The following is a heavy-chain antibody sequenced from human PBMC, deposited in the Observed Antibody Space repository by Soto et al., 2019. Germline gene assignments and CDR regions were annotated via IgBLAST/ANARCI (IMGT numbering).Heavy chain of an antibody. CDR2: ISSSSSYI. CDR3: ARYSRDGYNYVDY. J-gene: IGHJ4*02. CDR1: GFTFSSYS. D-gene: IGHD1-26*01. V-gene: IGHV3-21*01. Sequence: PGGSLRLSCAASGFTFSSYSMNWVRQAPGKGLEWVSSISSSSSYIYYADSVKGRFTISRDNAKNSLYLQMNSLRAEDTAVYYCARYSRDGYNYVDYWGQGTLVTVSS.